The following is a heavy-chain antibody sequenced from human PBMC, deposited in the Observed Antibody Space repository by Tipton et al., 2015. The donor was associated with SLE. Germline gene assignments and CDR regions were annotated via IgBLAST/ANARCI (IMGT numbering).Heavy chain of an antibody. V-gene: IGHV3-64*01. CDR2: ISSNGGST. J-gene: IGHJ3*02. D-gene: IGHD1-26*01. CDR3: ARDDGIVGARAFDI. Sequence: GSLRLSCAASGFTFSSYAMHWVRQAPGKGLEYVSAISSNGGSTYYANSVKGRFTISRDNSKNTLYLQMGSLRAEDTAVYYCARDDGIVGARAFDIWGQGTMVTVSS. CDR1: GFTFSSYA.